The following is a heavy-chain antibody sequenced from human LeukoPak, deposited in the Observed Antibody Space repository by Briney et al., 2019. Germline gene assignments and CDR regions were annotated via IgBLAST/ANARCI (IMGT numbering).Heavy chain of an antibody. CDR3: ARGAIFGVVKKYFDY. CDR1: GGSFSGYY. CDR2: INHSGST. Sequence: PSETLSLTCAVYGGSFSGYYWSWIRQPPGKGLEWIGEINHSGSTNYNPSLKSRVTISVDTSKNQFSLKLGSVTAADTAVYYCARGAIFGVVKKYFDYWGQGTLVTVSS. J-gene: IGHJ4*02. V-gene: IGHV4-34*01. D-gene: IGHD3-3*01.